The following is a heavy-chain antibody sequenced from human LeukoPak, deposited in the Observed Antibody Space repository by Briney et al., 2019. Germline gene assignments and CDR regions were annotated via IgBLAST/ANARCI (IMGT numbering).Heavy chain of an antibody. CDR3: ARGGSATAGTSDWFDP. D-gene: IGHD6-13*01. CDR2: MNPNSGNT. V-gene: IGHV1-8*01. CDR1: GYTFTSYD. Sequence: GASVKVSCKASGYTFTSYDINWVRQATGQGLEWMGWMNPNSGNTGYAQKFQGRVTMTRNTSISTAYMELSSLRSEDTAVYYCARGGSATAGTSDWFDPWGQGTLVTVSS. J-gene: IGHJ5*02.